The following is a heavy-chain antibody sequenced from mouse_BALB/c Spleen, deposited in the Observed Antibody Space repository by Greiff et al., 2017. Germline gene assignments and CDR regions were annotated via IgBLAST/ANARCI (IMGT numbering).Heavy chain of an antibody. Sequence: QVQLQQPGAELVKPGASVKLSCKASGYTFTSYWMHWVKQRPGQGLEWIGEINPSNGRTNYNEKFKSKATLTVDKSSSTAYMQLSSLTSEDSAVYYCARSGSTMITTGFAYWAQGTLVTVSA. V-gene: IGHV1S81*02. J-gene: IGHJ3*01. CDR3: ARSGSTMITTGFAY. CDR2: INPSNGRT. D-gene: IGHD2-4*01. CDR1: GYTFTSYW.